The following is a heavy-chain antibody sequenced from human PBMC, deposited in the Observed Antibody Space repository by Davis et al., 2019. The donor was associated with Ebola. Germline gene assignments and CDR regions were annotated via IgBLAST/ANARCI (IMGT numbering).Heavy chain of an antibody. J-gene: IGHJ4*02. CDR1: GFTFSGSA. Sequence: GESLKISCAASGFTFSGSAMHWVRQASGKGLEWVGRIRSKANSYATAYAASVKGRFTISRDASKNTAYLQMNSLKTEDTAVYYCTQTVATIDYWDQGTLVTVSS. D-gene: IGHD5-12*01. CDR2: IRSKANSYAT. CDR3: TQTVATIDY. V-gene: IGHV3-73*01.